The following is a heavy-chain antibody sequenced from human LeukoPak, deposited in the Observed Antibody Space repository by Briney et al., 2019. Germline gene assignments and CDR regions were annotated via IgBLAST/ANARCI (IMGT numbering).Heavy chain of an antibody. CDR1: GFTFSNYG. CDR2: ISGSGGTT. J-gene: IGHJ4*02. V-gene: IGHV3-23*01. Sequence: GGTLRLSCAASGFTFSNYGMSWVRQAPGKGLEWVSAISGSGGTTYYADSVKGRLTISRDDSRNTLSLQMNSLRVEDTAVYYCARDLAWGAFDYWGQGILVAVSS. D-gene: IGHD7-27*01. CDR3: ARDLAWGAFDY.